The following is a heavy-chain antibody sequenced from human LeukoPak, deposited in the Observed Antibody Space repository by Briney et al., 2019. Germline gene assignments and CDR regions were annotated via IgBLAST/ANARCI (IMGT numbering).Heavy chain of an antibody. J-gene: IGHJ5*02. Sequence: SETLSLTCTVSGGSISSSSYYWGWIRQPPGKGLEWIGSVYYSGSTYYNPSLKSRVTISVDTSKNQFSLKLSSVTAADTAVYYCARHPAGIIGPSSNWFDPWGQGTLVTVSS. V-gene: IGHV4-39*01. D-gene: IGHD1-20*01. CDR3: ARHPAGIIGPSSNWFDP. CDR1: GGSISSSSYY. CDR2: VYYSGST.